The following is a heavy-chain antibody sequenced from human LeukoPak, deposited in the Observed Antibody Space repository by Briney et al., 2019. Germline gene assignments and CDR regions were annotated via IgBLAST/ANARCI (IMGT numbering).Heavy chain of an antibody. CDR1: GFTFNNYA. Sequence: GGSLRLSCAASGFTFNNYAMHWVRQAPGKGLEWVAVKSYDGSNKYYADSVKGRFTISRDNSKNTLYLQMNSLRAEDTAEYYCARDGGEQLVGPFDYWGQGTLVTVSS. CDR2: KSYDGSNK. CDR3: ARDGGEQLVGPFDY. V-gene: IGHV3-30-3*01. D-gene: IGHD6-6*01. J-gene: IGHJ4*02.